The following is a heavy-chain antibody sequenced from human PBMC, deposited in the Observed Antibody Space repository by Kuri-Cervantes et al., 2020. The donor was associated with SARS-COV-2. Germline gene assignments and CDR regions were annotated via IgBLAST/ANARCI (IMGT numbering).Heavy chain of an antibody. CDR1: GYTLAELS. V-gene: IGHV1-24*01. Sequence: VKVSCKVSGYTLAELSMHWVRQAPGKGLEWMGGFDPEDGETIYAQKFQGRVTMTTDTSTSTAYMELRSLRSDDTAVYYCAGGYLFDYWGQGTLVTVSS. J-gene: IGHJ4*02. D-gene: IGHD3-16*02. CDR2: FDPEDGET. CDR3: AGGYLFDY.